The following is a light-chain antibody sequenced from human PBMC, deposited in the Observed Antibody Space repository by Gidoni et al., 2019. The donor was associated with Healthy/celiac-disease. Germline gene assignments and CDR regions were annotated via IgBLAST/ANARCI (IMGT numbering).Light chain of an antibody. CDR1: QSVSRSY. V-gene: IGKV3-20*01. Sequence: EIVLTQSPGTLSLSPGERDTLSCRASQSVSRSYLAWYQQKPGQAPRILIYGASSRATGIPDRFSGSGSGTDFTLTISRLEPEDFAVYYCQQYGSSPITFGPGTKVDIK. CDR3: QQYGSSPIT. CDR2: GAS. J-gene: IGKJ3*01.